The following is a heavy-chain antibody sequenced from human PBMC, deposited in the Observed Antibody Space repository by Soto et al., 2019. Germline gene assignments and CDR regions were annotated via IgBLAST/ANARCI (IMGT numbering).Heavy chain of an antibody. J-gene: IGHJ5*02. CDR1: GGSFSGYY. V-gene: IGHV4-34*01. CDR2: VDHSGST. Sequence: QVQLQQWGAGLLKPSETLSLTCAVYGGSFSGYYWNRIRQPPGKGLEWIGEVDHSGSTNYNPSLKSRVTISLDTSKNQFSLNLSSVTAADTAVYYCARAPRAAAPFDPWGQGTLVTVSS. D-gene: IGHD6-13*01. CDR3: ARAPRAAAPFDP.